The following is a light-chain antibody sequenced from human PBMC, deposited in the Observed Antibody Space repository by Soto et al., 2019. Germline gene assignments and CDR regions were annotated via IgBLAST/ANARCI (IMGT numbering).Light chain of an antibody. J-gene: IGLJ1*01. V-gene: IGLV2-14*01. CDR3: SSYTSSSIDDV. CDR2: EVS. Sequence: QSALTEPASVSGSPGQSITISCTGTSSDVGGYNYVSWYQQHPGKAPKLMIYEVSNRPSGVSNRFSSSKSGNTASLTISGLQAEDEADYYCSSYTSSSIDDVFGTGTKVTVL. CDR1: SSDVGGYNY.